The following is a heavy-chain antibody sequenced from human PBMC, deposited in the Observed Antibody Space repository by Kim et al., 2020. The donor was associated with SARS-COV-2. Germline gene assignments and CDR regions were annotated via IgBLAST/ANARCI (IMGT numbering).Heavy chain of an antibody. V-gene: IGHV1-3*01. J-gene: IGHJ4*02. D-gene: IGHD3-22*01. CDR3: AREGHSSGSLGFDN. Sequence: YSQKFRARITITMDASAGTVYMEMGGLRSEDTAVYFCAREGHSSGSLGFDNWGQGTLVTVSS.